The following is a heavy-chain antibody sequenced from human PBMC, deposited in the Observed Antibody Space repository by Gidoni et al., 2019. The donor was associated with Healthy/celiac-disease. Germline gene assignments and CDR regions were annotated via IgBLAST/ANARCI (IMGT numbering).Heavy chain of an antibody. CDR1: GFTFSSYA. V-gene: IGHV3-23*01. CDR3: AKDQLSIVVVVAARELYNWFDP. J-gene: IGHJ5*02. CDR2: ISGSGGST. D-gene: IGHD2-15*01. Sequence: EVQLLESGGGLVQPGGSLRLSCAASGFTFSSYAMSWVRQAPGKGLEWVSAISGSGGSTYYADSVKGRFTISRDNSKNTLYLQMNSLRAEDTAVYYCAKDQLSIVVVVAARELYNWFDPWGQGTLVTVSS.